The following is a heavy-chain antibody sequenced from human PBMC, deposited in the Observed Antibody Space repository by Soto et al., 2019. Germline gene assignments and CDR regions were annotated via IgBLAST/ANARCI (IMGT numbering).Heavy chain of an antibody. Sequence: ASVKVSCKASGYSFTTYGISWVRQAPGQGLEWMGWISGYNGDTNNAQKFQDRVTMTIDRSTTTAYLELRSLTSDDTAVYYCARAVYSGWFDPWGQGTLVTVSS. J-gene: IGHJ5*02. D-gene: IGHD2-21*01. CDR3: ARAVYSGWFDP. CDR1: GYSFTTYG. CDR2: ISGYNGDT. V-gene: IGHV1-18*01.